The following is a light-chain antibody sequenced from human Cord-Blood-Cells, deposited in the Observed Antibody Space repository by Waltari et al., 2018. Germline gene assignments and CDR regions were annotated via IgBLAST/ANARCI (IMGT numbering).Light chain of an antibody. CDR3: QQYGSSRGYT. Sequence: EVVFTHSPRTVSFPLEDQATLSCSAIHGVSSSYLAGYQQKPGQAPGLLIYGASSMATGIPDRFSGSGSGTDFTLTICRLEAEDFAVYYCQQYGSSRGYTFGQGTKLEIK. V-gene: IGKV3-20*01. CDR1: HGVSSSY. J-gene: IGKJ2*01. CDR2: GAS.